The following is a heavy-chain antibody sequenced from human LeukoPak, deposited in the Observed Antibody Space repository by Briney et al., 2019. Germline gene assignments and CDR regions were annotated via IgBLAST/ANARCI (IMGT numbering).Heavy chain of an antibody. J-gene: IGHJ4*02. CDR1: GFTFSSYG. D-gene: IGHD2-2*02. CDR2: IWYDGINT. V-gene: IGHV3-33*01. CDR3: ARSAAAIDY. Sequence: PGRSLRLSCAASGFTFSSYGMHWVRQAPGKGLEWVAVIWYDGINTYYADSVKGRFTISRDNSRNPLYLQMNSLRPEDTAVYYCARSAAAIDYWGQGTLVTVSS.